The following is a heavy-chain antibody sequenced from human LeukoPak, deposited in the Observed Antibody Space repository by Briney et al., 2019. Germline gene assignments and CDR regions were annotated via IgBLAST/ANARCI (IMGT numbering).Heavy chain of an antibody. D-gene: IGHD2-2*01. V-gene: IGHV1-69*13. CDR2: IIPIFGTA. J-gene: IGHJ5*02. CDR3: ARYGAGFGGYCSSTSCPDNWFDP. CDR1: GGTFSSYA. Sequence: ASVKVSCKASGGTFSSYAISWVRQAPGQGLEWMGGIIPIFGTANYAQKFQGRVTITADESTSTAYMELSSLRSEDTAVYYCARYGAGFGGYCSSTSCPDNWFDPWGQGTLVTVSS.